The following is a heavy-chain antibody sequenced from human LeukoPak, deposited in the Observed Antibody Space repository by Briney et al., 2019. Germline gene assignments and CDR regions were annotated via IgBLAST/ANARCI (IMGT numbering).Heavy chain of an antibody. V-gene: IGHV3-30*18. D-gene: IGHD3-10*01. CDR3: AKEGAWFGELSAFDI. J-gene: IGHJ3*02. CDR2: ISYDGSNR. Sequence: HPGGSLRLSCAASGFAFSSYWMSWVRQAPGKGLEWVAVISYDGSNRYYADSVKGRFTISRDNSKNTLYLQMNSLRAEDTAVYYCAKEGAWFGELSAFDIWGQGTMVTVSS. CDR1: GFAFSSYW.